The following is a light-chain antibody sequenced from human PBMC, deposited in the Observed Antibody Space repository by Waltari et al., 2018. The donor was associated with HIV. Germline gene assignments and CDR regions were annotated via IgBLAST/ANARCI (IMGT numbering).Light chain of an antibody. CDR1: QNINTY. Sequence: DIQMTQSPSSLSASVGDRVTITCRASQNINTYLNWYQQQPGKYPRLLIYAASSLQSGVPDRFSGSGFGTEFTLTVRTLQPEDFATYYCQQTYSTLALTFGGGTKVDMK. CDR2: AAS. V-gene: IGKV1-39*01. J-gene: IGKJ4*01. CDR3: QQTYSTLALT.